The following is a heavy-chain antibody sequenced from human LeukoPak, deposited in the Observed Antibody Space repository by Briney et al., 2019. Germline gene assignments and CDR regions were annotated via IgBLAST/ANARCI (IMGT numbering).Heavy chain of an antibody. Sequence: ETLSLTCTVSGGSISSYYWNWIRQPPGKGLEWIGYIYYSGSTNYNPSLKSRVTISVDTSKSQFSLKLNSVTAADTAVYYCARVRYCSTNRCYDREFDNWGQGTLVTVSS. J-gene: IGHJ4*02. V-gene: IGHV4-59*01. D-gene: IGHD2-2*01. CDR3: ARVRYCSTNRCYDREFDN. CDR1: GGSISSYY. CDR2: IYYSGST.